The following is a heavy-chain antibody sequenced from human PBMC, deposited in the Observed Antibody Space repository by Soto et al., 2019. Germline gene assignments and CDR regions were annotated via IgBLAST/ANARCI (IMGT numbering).Heavy chain of an antibody. CDR1: GDSFSCYF. Sequence: SETLSLTCDVSGDSFSCYFFNWLRQPPGKGLEWIGEISQVGRARYNPSLETRITISVDTSKTQFSLNLNSVTDADTAVYYCARGYGYFRQWGQGALVTVSS. CDR2: ISQVGRA. V-gene: IGHV4-34*01. J-gene: IGHJ4*02. D-gene: IGHD4-17*01. CDR3: ARGYGYFRQ.